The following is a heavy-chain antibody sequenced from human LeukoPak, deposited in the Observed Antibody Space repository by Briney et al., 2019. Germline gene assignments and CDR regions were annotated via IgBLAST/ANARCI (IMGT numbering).Heavy chain of an antibody. CDR1: GFTFSSYW. J-gene: IGHJ4*02. CDR2: IKQDGSEK. V-gene: IGHV3-7*01. Sequence: PGGSLRLSCAASGFTFSSYWMSWVRQAPGKGLEWVANIKQDGSEKYYVDSVKGRFTISRDNAKNSLYLQMNSRRAEDTAVYYCAREYSSSWYTARLYFDYWGQGTLVTVSS. D-gene: IGHD6-13*01. CDR3: AREYSSSWYTARLYFDY.